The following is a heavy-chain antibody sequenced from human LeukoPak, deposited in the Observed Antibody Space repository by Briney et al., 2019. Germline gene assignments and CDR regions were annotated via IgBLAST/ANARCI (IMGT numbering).Heavy chain of an antibody. CDR1: GFTFSSYA. J-gene: IGHJ4*02. Sequence: GGSLRLSCAASGFTFSSYAMHWVRQAPGKGLEWVAVISYDGSNKYYADSVKGRFTISRDNSKNTLYLQMNSLRAEDTAVYYCVTYYYDSSGSQFDYWGQGTLVTVSS. D-gene: IGHD3-22*01. CDR3: VTYYYDSSGSQFDY. V-gene: IGHV3-30*04. CDR2: ISYDGSNK.